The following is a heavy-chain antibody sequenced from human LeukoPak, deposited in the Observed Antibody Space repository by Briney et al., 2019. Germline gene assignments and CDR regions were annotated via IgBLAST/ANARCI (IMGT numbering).Heavy chain of an antibody. CDR3: ARLDSRITIFGVDPPDV. CDR1: GGSISSYY. V-gene: IGHV4-59*01. D-gene: IGHD3-3*01. CDR2: IYYSGST. Sequence: SETLSLTCTVSGGSISSYYWSWIRQPPGKGLEWIGYIYYSGSTNYNPSLKSRVTISVDTSKNQFSLKLSSVTAADTAVYYCARLDSRITIFGVDPPDVWGKGTTVTVSP. J-gene: IGHJ6*04.